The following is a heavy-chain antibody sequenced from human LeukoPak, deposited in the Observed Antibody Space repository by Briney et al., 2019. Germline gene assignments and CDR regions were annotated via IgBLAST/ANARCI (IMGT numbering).Heavy chain of an antibody. D-gene: IGHD3-10*01. J-gene: IGHJ4*02. CDR3: ARGRITMVRGAPPTYLFDY. CDR1: GGSISSYY. Sequence: SETLSLTCTVSGGSISSYYWSWIRQPPGKGLEWIGYTYYSGSTNYNPSLKSRVTISVDTSKNQFSLKLSSVTAADTAVYYCARGRITMVRGAPPTYLFDYWGQGTLVTVSS. CDR2: TYYSGST. V-gene: IGHV4-59*01.